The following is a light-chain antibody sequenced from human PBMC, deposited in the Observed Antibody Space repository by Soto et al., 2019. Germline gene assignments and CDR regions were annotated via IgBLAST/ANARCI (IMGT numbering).Light chain of an antibody. CDR3: QQYGSSPMYT. V-gene: IGKV3-11*01. Sequence: EIVLTQSPATLSLSPGERATLSCRASQSVGSYLAWFQQRPGQAPRLVIHDASKRATGIPARFSGSGSGTDFSLTISGLEPEDFAVYYCQQYGSSPMYTFDQGTKLEIK. J-gene: IGKJ2*01. CDR1: QSVGSY. CDR2: DAS.